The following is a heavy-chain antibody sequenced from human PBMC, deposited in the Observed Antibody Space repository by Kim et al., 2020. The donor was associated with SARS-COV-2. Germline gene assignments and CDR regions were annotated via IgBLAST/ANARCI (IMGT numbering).Heavy chain of an antibody. CDR1: GFTFGDYA. Sequence: GGSLRLSCTASGFTFGDYAMSWFRQAPGKGLEWVGFIRSKAYGGTTEYAASVKGRFTISRDDSKSIAYLQMNSLKTEDTAVYYCTRVKREYDILTGFGYWGQGTLVTVSS. J-gene: IGHJ4*02. V-gene: IGHV3-49*03. CDR2: IRSKAYGGTT. D-gene: IGHD3-9*01. CDR3: TRVKREYDILTGFGY.